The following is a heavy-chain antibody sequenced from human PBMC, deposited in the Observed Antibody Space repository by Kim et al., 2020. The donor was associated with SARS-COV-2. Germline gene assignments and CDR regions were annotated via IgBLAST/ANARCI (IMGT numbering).Heavy chain of an antibody. CDR3: AKASGIAVAGTFDY. Sequence: GGSLRLSCAASGFTFDDYAMHWVRQAPGKGLEWVSGISWNSGSIGYADSVKGRFTISRDNAKNSLYLQMNSLRAEDTALYYCAKASGIAVAGTFDYWGQGTLVTVSS. CDR1: GFTFDDYA. V-gene: IGHV3-9*01. D-gene: IGHD6-19*01. CDR2: ISWNSGSI. J-gene: IGHJ4*02.